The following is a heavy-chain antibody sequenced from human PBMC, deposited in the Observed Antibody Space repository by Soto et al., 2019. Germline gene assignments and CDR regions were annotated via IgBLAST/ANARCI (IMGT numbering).Heavy chain of an antibody. J-gene: IGHJ4*02. CDR1: GGSISSGGYY. CDR3: ARYNAASGTYYFDY. CDR2: IYYSGNT. Sequence: PSETLSLTCTVSGGSISSGGYYWSWVRQHPGKGLEWIGCIYYSGNTYYNPSLKSRVTISVDTSKNQFSLKLTSVTAADTAVYFCARYNAASGTYYFDYWGRGALVT. V-gene: IGHV4-31*03. D-gene: IGHD6-13*01.